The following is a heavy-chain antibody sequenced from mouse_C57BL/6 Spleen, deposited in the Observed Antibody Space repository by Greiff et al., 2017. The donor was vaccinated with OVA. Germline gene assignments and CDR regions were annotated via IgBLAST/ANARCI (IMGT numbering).Heavy chain of an antibody. CDR2: IYPGDGDT. CDR1: GYAFSSSW. J-gene: IGHJ4*01. CDR3: ARDYYGSSYDYAMDY. Sequence: VKLMESGPELVKPGASVKISCKASGYAFSSSWMNWVKQRPGKGLEWIGRIYPGDGDTNYNGKFKGKATLTADKSSSTAYMQLSSLTSEDSAVYFCARDYYGSSYDYAMDYWGQGTSVTVSS. D-gene: IGHD1-1*01. V-gene: IGHV1-82*01.